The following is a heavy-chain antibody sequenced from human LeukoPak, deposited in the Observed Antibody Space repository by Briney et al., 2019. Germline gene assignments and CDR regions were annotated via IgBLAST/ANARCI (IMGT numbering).Heavy chain of an antibody. D-gene: IGHD2-2*01. CDR1: GFTFDDYG. CDR3: ARELGGDIVVVPAALPDY. J-gene: IGHJ4*02. V-gene: IGHV3-20*04. CDR2: INWNGGST. Sequence: GGSLRLSCAASGFTFDDYGMSWVRQAPGKGLEWVSGINWNGGSTGYADSVKGRFTISRDNAKNSLYLQMNSLRAEDTALYYCARELGGDIVVVPAALPDYWGQGTLVTVSS.